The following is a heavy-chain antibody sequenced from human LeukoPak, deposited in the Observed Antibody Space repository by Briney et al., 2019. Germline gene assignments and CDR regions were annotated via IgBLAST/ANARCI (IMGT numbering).Heavy chain of an antibody. CDR1: GGSISGYY. Sequence: MTSETLSLTCAVSGGSISGYYWSWIRQPPGKGLEWVGYISSSGSTNYNPSLKSRVTTSVDTSKNQFSLKLSSVTAADTAVYYCARFMVRGVTLFDYWGQGTLVTVSS. J-gene: IGHJ4*02. CDR2: ISSSGST. CDR3: ARFMVRGVTLFDY. V-gene: IGHV4-59*12. D-gene: IGHD3-10*01.